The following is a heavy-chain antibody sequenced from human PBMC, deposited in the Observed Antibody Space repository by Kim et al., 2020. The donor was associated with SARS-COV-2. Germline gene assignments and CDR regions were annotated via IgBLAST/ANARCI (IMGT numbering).Heavy chain of an antibody. D-gene: IGHD6-25*01. J-gene: IGHJ4*02. V-gene: IGHV3-48*03. CDR3: ARASWSGFIDY. Sequence: IYYADSVKGRFTISRDNAKNSLYLQMNSLRAEDTAVYYCARASWSGFIDYWGQGTLVTVSS. CDR2: I.